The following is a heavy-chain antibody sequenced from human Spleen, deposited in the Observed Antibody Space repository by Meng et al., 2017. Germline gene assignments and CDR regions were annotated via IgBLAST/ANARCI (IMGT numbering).Heavy chain of an antibody. V-gene: IGHV3-15*01. CDR3: SGHVDY. J-gene: IGHJ4*01. CDR1: GFTLSNAW. Sequence: EVQLLESGGGFIKPGGSLRLSCAASGFTLSNAWMTWVRQAPGKGLEWIGRMKSNVDGGTVDYAAAVKGRFFISRDDSENTFYLQMNSLKTEDTAVYYCSGHVDYWGHGTLVTVSS. CDR2: MKSNVDGGTV.